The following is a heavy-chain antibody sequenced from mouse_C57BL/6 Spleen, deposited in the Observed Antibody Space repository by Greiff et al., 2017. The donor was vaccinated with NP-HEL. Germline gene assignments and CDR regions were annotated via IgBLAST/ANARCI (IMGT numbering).Heavy chain of an antibody. Sequence: EVQLQQSVAELVRPGASVKLSCTASGFIIKNTYMHWVKQRPEQGLEWIGRIDPANGNTKYAPKFQGKATITADTSSNTAYLQLSSLTSEDTAIYYCARLGTTVVATDYWGQGTSLTVSS. D-gene: IGHD1-1*01. V-gene: IGHV14-3*01. CDR1: GFIIKNTY. CDR2: IDPANGNT. J-gene: IGHJ2*02. CDR3: ARLGTTVVATDY.